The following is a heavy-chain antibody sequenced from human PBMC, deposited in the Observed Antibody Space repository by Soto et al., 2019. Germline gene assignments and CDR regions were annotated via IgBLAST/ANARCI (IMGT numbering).Heavy chain of an antibody. CDR2: IYSGGST. Sequence: GGSLRLSCAASGFTVRSNYMSWVRQAPGKGLEWVSVIYSGGSTYYADSVKGRFTISRDNSKNTLYLQMNSLRAEDTAVYYCARLTMVRGVIVYYYYYMDVWGKGTTVTVSS. J-gene: IGHJ6*03. D-gene: IGHD3-10*01. V-gene: IGHV3-66*01. CDR1: GFTVRSNY. CDR3: ARLTMVRGVIVYYYYYMDV.